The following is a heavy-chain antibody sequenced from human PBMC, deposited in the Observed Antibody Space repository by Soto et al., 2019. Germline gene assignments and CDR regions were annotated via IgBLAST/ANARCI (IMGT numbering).Heavy chain of an antibody. D-gene: IGHD1-26*01. CDR1: GFSFSSYA. Sequence: EVQLLDSGGGLVQPGGSPRLSCAASGFSFSSYAMNWVRQAPGKGLEWVSTISVSGNSTFYADSVKGRFTISRDNSKNTLYLQMNTLRAEDKAVKYCMKGWAQPDYWGQGTLVTVSS. V-gene: IGHV3-23*01. J-gene: IGHJ4*02. CDR2: ISVSGNST. CDR3: MKGWAQPDY.